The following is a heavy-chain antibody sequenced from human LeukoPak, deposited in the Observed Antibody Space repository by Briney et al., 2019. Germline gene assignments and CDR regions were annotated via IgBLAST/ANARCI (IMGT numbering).Heavy chain of an antibody. Sequence: SETLSLTCFVTGGSISYYYWSWIRQPAGKGLEWIGRLYTSGSTDYNPSLKSRVTMSVDTSKNQFSLKLSSVTAADTAVYYCARGLAGTTYYYGMDVWGQGTTVTVSS. J-gene: IGHJ6*02. CDR3: ARGLAGTTYYYGMDV. V-gene: IGHV4-4*07. D-gene: IGHD1-7*01. CDR1: GGSISYYY. CDR2: LYTSGST.